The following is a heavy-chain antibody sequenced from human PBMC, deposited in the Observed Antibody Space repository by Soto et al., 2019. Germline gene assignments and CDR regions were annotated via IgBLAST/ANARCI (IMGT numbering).Heavy chain of an antibody. J-gene: IGHJ4*02. CDR1: GFTFSSYA. Sequence: GGSLRLSCAASGFTFSSYAMSWVRQAPGKGLEWVSAISGSGGSTYYADSVKGRFTISRDNSKNTLYLQMNSLRAEDTAVYYCAKDVASANSKSAEDYYGSGSYYNHFDYWGQGTLVTVSS. V-gene: IGHV3-23*01. D-gene: IGHD3-10*01. CDR3: AKDVASANSKSAEDYYGSGSYYNHFDY. CDR2: ISGSGGST.